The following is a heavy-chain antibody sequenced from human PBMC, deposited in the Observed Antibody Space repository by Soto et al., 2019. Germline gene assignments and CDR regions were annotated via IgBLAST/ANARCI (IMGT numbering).Heavy chain of an antibody. V-gene: IGHV1-8*01. J-gene: IGHJ6*03. CDR1: GYTFTSYD. CDR3: ARAPMVRGGEYYYYYYMDV. Sequence: QVQLVQSGAEVKKPGASVKVSCKASGYTFTSYDINWVRQATGQGLEWMGWMNPNSGNTGYAQKFQGRVNMTRNTSISTAYMELSSLRSEETAVYYCARAPMVRGGEYYYYYYMDVWGKGTTVTVSS. CDR2: MNPNSGNT. D-gene: IGHD3-10*01.